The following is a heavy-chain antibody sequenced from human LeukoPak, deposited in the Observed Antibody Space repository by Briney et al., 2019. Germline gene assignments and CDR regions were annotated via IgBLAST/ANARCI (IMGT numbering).Heavy chain of an antibody. V-gene: IGHV3-23*01. CDR1: GFTFDDYG. Sequence: GGSLRLSCAASGFTFDDYGMSWVRQAPGKGLEWVSAISGSGGSTYYADSVKGRFTISRDNSKNTLYLQMNSLRAEDTAVYYCAKDPYGSGSYYFDYWGQGTLVTVSS. CDR2: ISGSGGST. CDR3: AKDPYGSGSYYFDY. J-gene: IGHJ4*02. D-gene: IGHD3-10*01.